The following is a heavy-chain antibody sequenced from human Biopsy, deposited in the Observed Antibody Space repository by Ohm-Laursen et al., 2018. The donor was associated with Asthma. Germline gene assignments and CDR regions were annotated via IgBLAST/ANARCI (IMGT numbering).Heavy chain of an antibody. V-gene: IGHV3-11*01. J-gene: IGHJ4*02. Sequence: GSLRLSCAASGFTFSDYYMSWIRQAPGKGLEWVSYISSSGSTIYYADSVKGRFTISRDNAKNSLYLQMNSLRAEDTAVYYCAREGVNYYDSSGYLEYWGQGTLVNVSS. CDR2: ISSSGSTI. CDR1: GFTFSDYY. D-gene: IGHD3-22*01. CDR3: AREGVNYYDSSGYLEY.